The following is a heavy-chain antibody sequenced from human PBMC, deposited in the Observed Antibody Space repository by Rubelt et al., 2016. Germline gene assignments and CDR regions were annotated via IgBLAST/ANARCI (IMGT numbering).Heavy chain of an antibody. V-gene: IGHV4-38-2*02. CDR2: SFHDGST. CDR3: ARPTGASAASGSFLV. J-gene: IGHJ4*02. Sequence: QVQLQESGPGLVKPSETLSLTCTVSFYSINNGYYWGWIRQPPGKGLEWIASSFHDGSTKYNPSLKSRVTIAKDRSKHQCSLNLREGTDADTDGDYCARPTGASAASGSFLVWGQGTRGTVSS. D-gene: IGHD3-10*01. CDR1: FYSINNGYY.